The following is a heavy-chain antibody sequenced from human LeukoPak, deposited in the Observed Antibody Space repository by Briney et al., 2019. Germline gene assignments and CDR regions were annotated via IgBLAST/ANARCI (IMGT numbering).Heavy chain of an antibody. CDR1: GYTFTGYY. D-gene: IGHD6-19*01. J-gene: IGHJ4*02. CDR3: ARDYGYSSGCDY. CDR2: INPNSGGT. Sequence: ALVKVSCKASGYTFTGYYMHSVRQAPGQGLEWMGWINPNSGGTNYAQKFQGRVTMTRDTTISTAYMELSRLRSDDTAVYYCARDYGYSSGCDYWGQGTLVTVSS. V-gene: IGHV1-2*02.